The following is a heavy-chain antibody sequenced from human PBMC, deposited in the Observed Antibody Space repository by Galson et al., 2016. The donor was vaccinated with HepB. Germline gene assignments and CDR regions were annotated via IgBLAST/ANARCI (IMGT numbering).Heavy chain of an antibody. CDR2: INDSGST. Sequence: LRLSCAASGFTFSNAWMSWIRQPPGRGLEWIGEINDSGSTDYNPSLKSRATISVDTSKNQFSLRLSSVTAADTAVYYCARGLTIFGLGNYYCYGMDVWGQGTTVTVSS. D-gene: IGHD3-3*01. V-gene: IGHV4-34*01. CDR1: GFTFSNAW. CDR3: ARGLTIFGLGNYYCYGMDV. J-gene: IGHJ6*02.